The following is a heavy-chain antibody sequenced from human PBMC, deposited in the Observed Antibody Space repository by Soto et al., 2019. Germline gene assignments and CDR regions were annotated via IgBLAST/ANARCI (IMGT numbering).Heavy chain of an antibody. J-gene: IGHJ4*02. V-gene: IGHV4-39*01. D-gene: IGHD3-9*01. CDR1: GDSISSRSFY. CDR2: IYYSGGN. CDR3: EKQRTSIVTQAYFDV. Sequence: PSETLSLTCTVTGDSISSRSFYWGWIRQPTGKGLEWIGSIYYSGGNYNNPSLRSRISISIDTSNDQFPLKLKSVTAADKALYFCEKQRTSIVTQAYFDVWGPRPLVTVSS.